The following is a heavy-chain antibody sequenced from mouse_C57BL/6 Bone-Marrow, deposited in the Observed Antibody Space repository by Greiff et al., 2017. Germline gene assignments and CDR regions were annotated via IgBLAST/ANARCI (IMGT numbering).Heavy chain of an antibody. D-gene: IGHD1-1*01. J-gene: IGHJ4*01. CDR1: GFTFSSYG. CDR2: ISSGGSYT. Sequence: VQLKQSGGDLVKPGGSLKLSCAASGFTFSSYGMSWVRQTPDKRLEWVATISSGGSYTYYPDSVKGRFTISRDNAKNTLYLQMSSLKSEDTAMYYCARRSYYYGSSVYYYAMDYWGQGTSVTVSS. CDR3: ARRSYYYGSSVYYYAMDY. V-gene: IGHV5-6*01.